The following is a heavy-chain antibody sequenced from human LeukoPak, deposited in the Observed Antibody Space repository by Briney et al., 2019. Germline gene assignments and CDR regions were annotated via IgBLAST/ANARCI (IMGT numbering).Heavy chain of an antibody. D-gene: IGHD1-26*01. J-gene: IGHJ6*02. CDR1: GFTLDDYA. CDR3: AKEPRGAIYYYGMDV. Sequence: GGSLRLSYAASGFTLDDYAMHWVRHAPGKGLVGVSGIRWNSGSIGYADSVKGRFTISRDNAKNSLYLQMNSLRAEDTALYYCAKEPRGAIYYYGMDVWGQGTTVTVSS. V-gene: IGHV3-9*01. CDR2: IRWNSGSI.